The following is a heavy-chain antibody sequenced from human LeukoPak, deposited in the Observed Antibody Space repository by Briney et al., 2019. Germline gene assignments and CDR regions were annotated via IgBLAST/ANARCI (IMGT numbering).Heavy chain of an antibody. CDR1: GFTFSSYS. CDR2: ISSSSSYI. J-gene: IGHJ6*02. V-gene: IGHV3-21*01. CDR3: ARSPLRFLEWFDYYGMDV. D-gene: IGHD3-3*01. Sequence: GGSLRLSCAASGFTFSSYSMNWVRQAPGKGLKWVSSISSSSSYIYYADSVKGRFTISRDNAKSSLYLQMNSLRAEDTAVYYCARSPLRFLEWFDYYGMDVWGQGTTVTVSS.